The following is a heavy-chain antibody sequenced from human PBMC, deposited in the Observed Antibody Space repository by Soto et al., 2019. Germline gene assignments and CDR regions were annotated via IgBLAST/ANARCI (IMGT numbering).Heavy chain of an antibody. Sequence: PGGSLRLSCAASGFTFSSYSMNWVRQAPGKGLEWVSSVSSSSSYIYYADSVKGRFTISIDNAKNTLYLQMNSLRAEDTAVYYRARELLEMATMSHDHGMDVWGQGATVTVAS. CDR1: GFTFSSYS. V-gene: IGHV3-21*01. CDR3: ARELLEMATMSHDHGMDV. CDR2: VSSSSSYI. D-gene: IGHD3-10*01. J-gene: IGHJ6*02.